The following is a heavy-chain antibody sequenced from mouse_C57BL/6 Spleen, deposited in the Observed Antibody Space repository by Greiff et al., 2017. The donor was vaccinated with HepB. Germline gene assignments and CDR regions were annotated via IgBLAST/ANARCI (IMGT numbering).Heavy chain of an antibody. D-gene: IGHD2-4*01. Sequence: VQLQQSGPELVKPGASLKISCKASGYAFSSSWMNWVKQRPGKGLEWIGRIYPGDGDTNYNGKFKGKATLTADKSSSTAYMQLSSLTSEDSAVYFCARTGDNDVYWGQGTTLTVSS. CDR2: IYPGDGDT. V-gene: IGHV1-82*01. CDR1: GYAFSSSW. CDR3: ARTGDNDVY. J-gene: IGHJ2*01.